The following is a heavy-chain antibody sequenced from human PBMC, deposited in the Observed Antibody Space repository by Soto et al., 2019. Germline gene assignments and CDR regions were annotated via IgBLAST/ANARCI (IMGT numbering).Heavy chain of an antibody. CDR2: TRNKANSYTT. D-gene: IGHD3-22*01. Sequence: EVQLVESGGGLVQPGGSLRLSCAASGFTFSDHYMDWVRQAPGKGLEWVGRTRNKANSYTTECAASVKGRFTISRDDSKNSLYLQMNSLKTEDTAVYYCARFTYYYDSSGYPSGYFDYWGQGTLVTVSS. CDR3: ARFTYYYDSSGYPSGYFDY. J-gene: IGHJ4*02. V-gene: IGHV3-72*01. CDR1: GFTFSDHY.